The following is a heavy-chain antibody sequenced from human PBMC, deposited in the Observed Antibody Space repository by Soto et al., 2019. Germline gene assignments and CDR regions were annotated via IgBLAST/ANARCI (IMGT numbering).Heavy chain of an antibody. V-gene: IGHV4-34*01. D-gene: IGHD6-13*01. J-gene: IGHJ4*02. CDR1: GGSFSGYY. CDR2: INHSGST. Sequence: ASETLSLTCAVYGGSFSGYYWSWIRQPPGKGLEWIGEINHSGSTNYNPSLKSRVTISVDTSKNQFSLKLSSVTAADTAVYYCARVRGSKVSLYSSSWDYYLFDYWGQGTLVTVSS. CDR3: ARVRGSKVSLYSSSWDYYLFDY.